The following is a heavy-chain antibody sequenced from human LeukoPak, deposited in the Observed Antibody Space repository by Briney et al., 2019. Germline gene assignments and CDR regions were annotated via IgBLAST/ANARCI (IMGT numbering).Heavy chain of an antibody. Sequence: GGSLRLSCAASGFIVSRYSMTWVRQAPGKGLEWVSSISTSYSGIYYADPVKGRFTISRDNAKNSLYLQMDSLRADDTAVYYCARAYCSSITCFEWGQGTLVTVSS. CDR2: ISTSYSGI. D-gene: IGHD2-2*01. V-gene: IGHV3-48*01. J-gene: IGHJ4*02. CDR3: ARAYCSSITCFE. CDR1: GFIVSRYS.